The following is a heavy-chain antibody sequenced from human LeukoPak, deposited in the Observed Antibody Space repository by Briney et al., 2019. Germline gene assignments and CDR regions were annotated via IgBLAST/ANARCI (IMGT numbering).Heavy chain of an antibody. Sequence: GGSLRLSCAPSGFTFSSYSMNWVRQAPGKGLEWVSSISSSSSYIFYADSVKGRFTISRDNAKNSLYLQMNSLRAEDTAVYYCARILMGTTIDYWGQGTLVTVSS. CDR3: ARILMGTTIDY. V-gene: IGHV3-21*01. D-gene: IGHD1-26*01. CDR1: GFTFSSYS. J-gene: IGHJ4*02. CDR2: ISSSSSYI.